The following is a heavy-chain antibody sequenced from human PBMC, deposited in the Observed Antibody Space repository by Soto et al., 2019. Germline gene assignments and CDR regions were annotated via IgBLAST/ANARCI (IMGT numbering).Heavy chain of an antibody. CDR1: GGSISSYY. CDR2: IYYSGST. D-gene: IGHD3-10*01. V-gene: IGHV4-59*01. Sequence: QVQLQESGPGLVKPSETLSLTCTVSGGSISSYYWSWIRQPPGKGLEWIGYIYYSGSTNYNPSLKSRVTISVDTSKNQFSLKLSSVTAADTAVYYCAREMRWPGDYGMDVWGQGTTVTVSS. CDR3: AREMRWPGDYGMDV. J-gene: IGHJ6*02.